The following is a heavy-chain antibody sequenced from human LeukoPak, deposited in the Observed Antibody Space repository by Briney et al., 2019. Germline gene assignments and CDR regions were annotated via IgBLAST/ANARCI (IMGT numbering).Heavy chain of an antibody. CDR1: GGSISSYY. CDR2: IHYSGST. Sequence: PSETLSLTCTVSGGSISSYYWSWIRQPPGKGLEWIGYIHYSGSTNYNPSLKSRVTISVDTSNNQFSLNLRSVTAADTAVYYCARRYCGGGSCYSGVDYWGQGTLVTVSS. CDR3: ARRYCGGGSCYSGVDY. J-gene: IGHJ4*02. D-gene: IGHD2-15*01. V-gene: IGHV4-59*01.